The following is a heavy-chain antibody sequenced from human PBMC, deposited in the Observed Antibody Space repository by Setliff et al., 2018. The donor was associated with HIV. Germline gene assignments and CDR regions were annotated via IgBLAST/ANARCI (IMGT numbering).Heavy chain of an antibody. V-gene: IGHV5-51*01. CDR1: GFPFTTYR. D-gene: IGHD3-10*01. CDR3: ARRWGDGSYDTFDI. J-gene: IGHJ3*02. CDR2: IYPGDSDI. Sequence: RGESLKISCQAFGFPFTTYRISWVRQMPGKGLEWMGIIYPGDSDIRYSPSFQGQVAFSADTSINTAYLQWSSLRASDTAIYFCARRWGDGSYDTFDIWGQGTTVTVSS.